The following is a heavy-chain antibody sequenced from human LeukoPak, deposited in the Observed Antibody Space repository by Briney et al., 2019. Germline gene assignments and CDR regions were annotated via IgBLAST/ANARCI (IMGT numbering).Heavy chain of an antibody. V-gene: IGHV1-18*01. CDR1: GYTFTSYG. J-gene: IGHJ4*02. CDR2: ISAYNGNT. Sequence: ASVKVSCKASGYTFTSYGISWVRQAPGQGLEWMGWISAYNGNTNHAQKLQGRVTMTTDTSTSTAYMELRSLRSDDTAVYYCARDLIRRWLQFHYFDYWGQGTLVTVSS. CDR3: ARDLIRRWLQFHYFDY. D-gene: IGHD5-24*01.